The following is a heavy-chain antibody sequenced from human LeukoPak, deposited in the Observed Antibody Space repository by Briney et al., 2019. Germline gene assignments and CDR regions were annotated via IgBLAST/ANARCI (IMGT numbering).Heavy chain of an antibody. V-gene: IGHV3-30-3*01. CDR3: ARDIQYGGSRTAFDY. CDR1: GFTFSSYA. J-gene: IGHJ4*02. D-gene: IGHD4-23*01. CDR2: ISYDGSNK. Sequence: GRSLRLSCAASGFTFSSYAMHWVRQAPGKGLEWVAVISYDGSNKYYADSVKGRFTISRDNSKNTLYLQMNSLRAEDTAVYYCARDIQYGGSRTAFDYWGQGTLVTVSS.